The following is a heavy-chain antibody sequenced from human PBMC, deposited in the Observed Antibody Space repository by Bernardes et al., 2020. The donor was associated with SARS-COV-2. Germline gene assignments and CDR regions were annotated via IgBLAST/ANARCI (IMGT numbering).Heavy chain of an antibody. V-gene: IGHV3-7*04. Sequence: GGSLRLSCAASGFTFSSYWMSWVRQAPGKGLEWVANIKQDGSEKYYVDSVKGRFTISRDNAKNSLYLQMNSLRAEDTAVYYCARVAGYSSGWYLDRRPRTDYWGQGTLVTVSS. CDR1: GFTFSSYW. J-gene: IGHJ4*02. CDR3: ARVAGYSSGWYLDRRPRTDY. CDR2: IKQDGSEK. D-gene: IGHD6-19*01.